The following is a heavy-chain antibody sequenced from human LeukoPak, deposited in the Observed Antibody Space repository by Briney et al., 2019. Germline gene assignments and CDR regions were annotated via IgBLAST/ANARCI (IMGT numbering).Heavy chain of an antibody. J-gene: IGHJ6*02. D-gene: IGHD1-1*01. V-gene: IGHV6-1*01. CDR1: GDSVSSNGGA. CDR2: TYYRSKWHN. Sequence: SQTLSLTCAISGDSVSSNGGAWNWIRQSPSRGLEWLGRTYYRSKWHNEYAVSLRSRITINPDTSKNQFSLQLNSVSPEDTAVYYCASGTVANGMDVWGQGTTVTVSS. CDR3: ASGTVANGMDV.